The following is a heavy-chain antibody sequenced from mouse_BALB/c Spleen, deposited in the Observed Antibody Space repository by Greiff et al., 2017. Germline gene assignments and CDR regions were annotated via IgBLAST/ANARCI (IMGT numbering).Heavy chain of an antibody. Sequence: VQLQQSGPGLVQPSQSLSITCTVSGFSLTSYGVHWVRQSPGKGLEWLGVIWSGGSTDYNAAFISRLSISKDNSKSQVFFKMNSLQANDTAIYYCARPGEVRRGTFYAMDYWGQGTSVTVSS. CDR2: IWSGGST. CDR1: GFSLTSYG. D-gene: IGHD2-14*01. J-gene: IGHJ4*01. CDR3: ARPGEVRRGTFYAMDY. V-gene: IGHV2-2*02.